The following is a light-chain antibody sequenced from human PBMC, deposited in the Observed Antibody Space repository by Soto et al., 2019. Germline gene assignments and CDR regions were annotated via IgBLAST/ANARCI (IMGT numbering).Light chain of an antibody. V-gene: IGLV2-14*01. CDR2: EVN. J-gene: IGLJ2*01. CDR3: SSYTGSATLL. Sequence: QSALTQPASVSGSPGQSITICCTGTSSDIGGYNYVSWYQQHPGKAPKLMIYEVNNRPSGVSNRFSGSKSGNTASLTISGLQAEDEADYYCSSYTGSATLLFGGGTKLTVL. CDR1: SSDIGGYNY.